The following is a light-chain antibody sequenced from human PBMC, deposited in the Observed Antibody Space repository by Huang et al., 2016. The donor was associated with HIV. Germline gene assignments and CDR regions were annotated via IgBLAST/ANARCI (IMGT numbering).Light chain of an antibody. V-gene: IGKV3-15*01. CDR1: QGVSTN. J-gene: IGKJ4*01. Sequence: EIVMTQSPATLSVSPGERATLSCRASQGVSTNLAWYQQRPGQAPRLLSYGASTRATGIPARFSGSGSGTEFTLTISSLQSEDFALYYCQQYNNWGSFGGGTKVEIK. CDR3: QQYNNWGS. CDR2: GAS.